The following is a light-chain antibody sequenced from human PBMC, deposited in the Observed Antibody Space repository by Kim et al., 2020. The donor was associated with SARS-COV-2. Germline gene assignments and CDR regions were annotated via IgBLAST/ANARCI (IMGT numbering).Light chain of an antibody. Sequence: SYELTQPSSVSVSPGQTARITCSGDILAQRYVRWFQQKPGQAPLLLIYRDSERPSGIPERFSGSSSGTTVTLTISGAQVEDESDYYCYSATDNNRVFGGGTQLTVL. CDR3: YSATDNNRV. CDR1: ILAQRY. CDR2: RDS. V-gene: IGLV3-27*01. J-gene: IGLJ2*01.